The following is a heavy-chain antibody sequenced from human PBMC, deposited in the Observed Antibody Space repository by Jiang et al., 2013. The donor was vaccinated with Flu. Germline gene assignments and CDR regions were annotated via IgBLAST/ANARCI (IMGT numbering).Heavy chain of an antibody. CDR3: ARQRIVVVPAAPQGFDY. Sequence: LLKPSETLSLTCTVSGGSISSSSYYWGWIRQPPGKGLEWIGSIYYSGSTYYNPSLKSRVTISVDTSKNQFSLKLSSVTAADTAVYYCARQRIVVVPAAPQGFDYWGQGTLVTVSS. J-gene: IGHJ4*02. CDR1: GGSISSSSYY. D-gene: IGHD2-2*01. V-gene: IGHV4-39*01. CDR2: IYYSGST.